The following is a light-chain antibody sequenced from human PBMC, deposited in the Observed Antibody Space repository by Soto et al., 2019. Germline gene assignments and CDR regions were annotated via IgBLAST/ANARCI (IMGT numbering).Light chain of an antibody. Sequence: IQMTQSPSTLPASVGDRVSITFRASQSISSWLAWYQQKPGKAPKLLIYDASSLESGVPSRFSGSGSGTEFTLTISSLQPDDFATYYCQQYNSYWTFGQGTKVDIK. CDR1: QSISSW. V-gene: IGKV1-5*01. J-gene: IGKJ1*01. CDR3: QQYNSYWT. CDR2: DAS.